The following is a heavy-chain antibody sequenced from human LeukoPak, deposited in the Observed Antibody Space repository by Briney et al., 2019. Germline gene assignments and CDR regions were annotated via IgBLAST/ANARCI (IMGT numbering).Heavy chain of an antibody. CDR2: INSSSSYI. CDR3: ARDLQAAAGTLEYFQH. V-gene: IGHV3-21*01. D-gene: IGHD6-13*01. Sequence: GGSLRLSCAASGFTFSSYSMNWVRQTPGKGLEWVSSINSSSSYIYYADSVKGRFTISRDNAKNSLYLQMNSLRAEDTAVYYCARDLQAAAGTLEYFQHWGQGTLVTVSS. J-gene: IGHJ1*01. CDR1: GFTFSSYS.